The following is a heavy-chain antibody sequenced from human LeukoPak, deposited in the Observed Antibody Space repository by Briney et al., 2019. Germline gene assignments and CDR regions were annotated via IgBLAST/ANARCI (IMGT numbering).Heavy chain of an antibody. V-gene: IGHV4-4*02. J-gene: IGHJ5*02. CDR2: IYHSGST. CDR3: ARALYYYGSGSYSQYWFDP. CDR1: GGSISSSNW. Sequence: PSETLSVTCAVSGGSISSSNWWSWVRQPPGKGLEWIGEIYHSGSTNYNPSLKSRVTISVDKSKNQFSLKLSSVTAADTAVYYCARALYYYGSGSYSQYWFDPWGQGTLVTVSS. D-gene: IGHD3-10*01.